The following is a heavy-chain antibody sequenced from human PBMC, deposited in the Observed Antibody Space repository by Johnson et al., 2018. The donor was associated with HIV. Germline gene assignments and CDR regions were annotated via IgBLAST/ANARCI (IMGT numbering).Heavy chain of an antibody. CDR3: ARQTLRAFDI. J-gene: IGHJ3*02. Sequence: VQLVESGGGVVQPGGSLRLSCAASGFTFSSYAMYWVRQAPGKGLEYVSAISSNGGSTYYANSVKGRFTISRDNSKNTLDLQMNSLRAEDTALYYCARQTLRAFDIWGQGTMVTVSS. CDR1: GFTFSSYA. CDR2: ISSNGGST. V-gene: IGHV3-64*01.